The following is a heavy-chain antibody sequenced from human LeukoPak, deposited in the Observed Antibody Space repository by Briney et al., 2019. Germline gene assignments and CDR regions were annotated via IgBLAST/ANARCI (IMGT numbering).Heavy chain of an antibody. J-gene: IGHJ2*01. V-gene: IGHV4-30-4*08. D-gene: IGHD2-2*02. CDR3: ARVPYCSSTSCYSNWYFDL. Sequence: SETLSLTCTVSGGSISSGDYYWSWVRQPPGKGLEWIGYIYYSGSTYYNPSLKSRVTISVDTSKNQFSLKLSSVTAADTAVYYCARVPYCSSTSCYSNWYFDLWGRGTLVTVSS. CDR1: GGSISSGDYY. CDR2: IYYSGST.